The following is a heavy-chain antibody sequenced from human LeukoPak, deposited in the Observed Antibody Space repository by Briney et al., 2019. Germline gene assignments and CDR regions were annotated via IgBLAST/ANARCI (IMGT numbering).Heavy chain of an antibody. Sequence: ASVKVSCKASGGTFSSYAISWVRQAPGQGLEWMGWINTNTGNPTYAQGFTGRFVFSLDTSVSTAYLQISSLKAEDTAVYYCARVSSSSWYYNWFDPWGQGTLVTVSS. D-gene: IGHD6-13*01. V-gene: IGHV7-4-1*02. CDR2: INTNTGNP. CDR1: GGTFSSYA. J-gene: IGHJ5*02. CDR3: ARVSSSSWYYNWFDP.